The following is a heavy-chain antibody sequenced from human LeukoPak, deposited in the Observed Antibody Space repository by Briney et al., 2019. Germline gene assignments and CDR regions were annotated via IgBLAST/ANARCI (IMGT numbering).Heavy chain of an antibody. CDR3: AREDYGDYGLDY. CDR1: GGSFTSYY. V-gene: IGHV4-34*01. J-gene: IGHJ4*02. CDR2: INHSGST. Sequence: SETLSLTCAVYGGSFTSYYWSWIRQPPGKGLEWIGEINHSGSTNYNPSLKSRVTISVDTSKNQFSLKLSSVTAADTAVYYCAREDYGDYGLDYWGQGTLVTVSS. D-gene: IGHD4-17*01.